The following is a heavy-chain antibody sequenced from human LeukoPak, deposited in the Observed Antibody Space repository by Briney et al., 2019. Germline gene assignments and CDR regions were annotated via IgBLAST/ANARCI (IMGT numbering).Heavy chain of an antibody. CDR2: IYYSGST. CDR3: ARDQLPSNWFDP. D-gene: IGHD2-2*01. J-gene: IGHJ5*02. CDR1: GGSISSGDYY. Sequence: SQTLSLTCTVSGGSISSGDYYWSWIRQPPGKGLEWIGYIYYSGSTYYNPSLKSRVTISVDTSKNQFSLKLSSVTAADTAVYYCARDQLPSNWFDPWGQGTVVTVSS. V-gene: IGHV4-30-4*08.